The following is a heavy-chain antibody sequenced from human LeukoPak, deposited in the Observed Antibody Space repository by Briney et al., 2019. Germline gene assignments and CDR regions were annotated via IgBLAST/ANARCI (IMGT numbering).Heavy chain of an antibody. Sequence: ASVKVSCKASGYTFTSYAMHWVRQAPGQRLEWMGWINAGNGNTKYSQKFQGRVTITRDTSASTAYMELSSLRSDDTAVYYCASRPGSWSRGPADAFDIWGQGTMVTVSS. D-gene: IGHD6-13*01. CDR1: GYTFTSYA. V-gene: IGHV1-3*01. CDR2: INAGNGNT. CDR3: ASRPGSWSRGPADAFDI. J-gene: IGHJ3*02.